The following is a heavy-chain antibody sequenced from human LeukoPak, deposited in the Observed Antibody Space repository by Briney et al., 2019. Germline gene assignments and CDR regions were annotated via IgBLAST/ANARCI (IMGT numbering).Heavy chain of an antibody. CDR2: IYYTGST. CDR3: ARGGNYWPQWWFDP. V-gene: IGHV4-61*08. Sequence: SQTLSLTCAVSGGSISSGGYSWSWIRQPPGNGLEWIGYIYYTGSTSYNPSLKSRVTMSLDASKNQFSLELNSVTPADTAVYYCARGGNYWPQWWFDPWGRGTLVSVSS. CDR1: GGSISSGGYS. D-gene: IGHD1-26*01. J-gene: IGHJ5*02.